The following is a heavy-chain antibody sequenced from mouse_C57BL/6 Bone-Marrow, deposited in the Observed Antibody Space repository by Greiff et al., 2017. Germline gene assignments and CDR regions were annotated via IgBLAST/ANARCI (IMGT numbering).Heavy chain of an antibody. D-gene: IGHD1-1*01. V-gene: IGHV1-61*01. CDR1: GYTFTSYW. J-gene: IGHJ1*03. CDR3: AREDYYGPYWYFDV. Sequence: VQLQQPGAELVRPGSSVKLSCKASGYTFTSYWMDWVKQRPGQGLEWIGNIYPSDSETHYNQKFKDKATLTVDKSSSTAYMQRSSLTSEDSAVYYCAREDYYGPYWYFDVWGTGTTVTVSS. CDR2: IYPSDSET.